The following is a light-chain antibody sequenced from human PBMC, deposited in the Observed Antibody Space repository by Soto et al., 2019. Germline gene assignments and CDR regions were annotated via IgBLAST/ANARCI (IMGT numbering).Light chain of an antibody. V-gene: IGKV3-15*01. CDR1: QSVSSD. CDR2: GAL. J-gene: IGKJ4*02. Sequence: ERVMTQAPATLSVSPGERATLSCRASQSVSSDLAWYQQKPGQGPRLLIYGALNRATVVPARFSGSGSGTEFTRTISSLQSADFAVSYCQQYNNWPLTFGGGTKVEIK. CDR3: QQYNNWPLT.